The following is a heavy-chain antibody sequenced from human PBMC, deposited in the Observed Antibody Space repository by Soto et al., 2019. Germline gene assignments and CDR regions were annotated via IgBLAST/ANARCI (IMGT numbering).Heavy chain of an antibody. J-gene: IGHJ5*02. CDR3: ARVVGALGRWFDP. CDR2: ISAYNGNT. CDR1: GYTFTSYG. D-gene: IGHD1-26*01. Sequence: QVQLVQSGAEVKKPGASVKVSCKASGYTFTSYGISWVRQAPGQGLEWMGRISAYNGNTNYAQKLQGRVTMTTDTSPSTAYMELRSLSSDDTAVYYCARVVGALGRWFDPWGQGTLVTVSS. V-gene: IGHV1-18*01.